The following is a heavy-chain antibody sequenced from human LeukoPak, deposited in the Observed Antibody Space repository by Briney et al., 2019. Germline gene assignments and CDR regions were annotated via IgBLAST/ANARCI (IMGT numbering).Heavy chain of an antibody. Sequence: GGSLRLSCAASGFTFSSYAMSWVRQAPGKGLEWVSSISSSGDSTYYADSVKGRFTISRDNSKNTLYLQMNSLRAEDTAVYYCARAWGHYYDSSGPPGYWGQGTLVTVSS. J-gene: IGHJ4*02. V-gene: IGHV3-23*01. CDR3: ARAWGHYYDSSGPPGY. CDR1: GFTFSSYA. D-gene: IGHD3-22*01. CDR2: ISSSGDST.